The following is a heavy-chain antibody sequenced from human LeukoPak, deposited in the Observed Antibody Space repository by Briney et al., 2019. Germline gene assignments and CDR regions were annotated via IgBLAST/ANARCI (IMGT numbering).Heavy chain of an antibody. CDR3: ARGSRGAFDI. J-gene: IGHJ3*02. V-gene: IGHV3-7*01. Sequence: GGSLRLSCAASRFAFSSYWMSWVRQAPGKGLEWVADMKLDGGDKYYVGSVKGRFTISGDNAKNSLYLQMNSLRADDTAVYYCARGSRGAFDIWGQGTMVTVSS. CDR1: RFAFSSYW. CDR2: MKLDGGDK. D-gene: IGHD6-19*01.